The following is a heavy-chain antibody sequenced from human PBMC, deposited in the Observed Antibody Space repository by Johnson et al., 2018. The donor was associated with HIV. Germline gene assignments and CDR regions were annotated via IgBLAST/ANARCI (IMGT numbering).Heavy chain of an antibody. J-gene: IGHJ3*02. V-gene: IGHV3-33*01. Sequence: VQLVESGGGVVQPGRSLRLSCAASGFAFSNYGMHWVRQAPGKGLEWVAVISFDGSHKYYTDSVKGLSTISRDNSKNTLYLQMNSLRAGDTAVYYCARSRERGDAFDIWGQGTMVTVSS. D-gene: IGHD1-26*01. CDR2: ISFDGSHK. CDR3: ARSRERGDAFDI. CDR1: GFAFSNYG.